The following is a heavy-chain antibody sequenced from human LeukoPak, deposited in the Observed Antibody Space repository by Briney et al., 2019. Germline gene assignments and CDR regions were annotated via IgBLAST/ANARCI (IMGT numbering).Heavy chain of an antibody. CDR2: INHSGST. V-gene: IGHV4-34*01. D-gene: IGHD2/OR15-2a*01. J-gene: IGHJ4*02. Sequence: ASETLSLTCAVYGGSFSGYYWSWIRQPPGKGLEWIGEINHSGSTNYNPSLKSRVTISVDTSKNQFSLKLSSVTAADTAVYYCARGEIGAAPYYFDYWGQGTLVTVSS. CDR3: ARGEIGAAPYYFDY. CDR1: GGSFSGYY.